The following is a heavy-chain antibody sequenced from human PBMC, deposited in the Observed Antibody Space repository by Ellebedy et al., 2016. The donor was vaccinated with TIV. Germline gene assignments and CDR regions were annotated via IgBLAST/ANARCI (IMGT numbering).Heavy chain of an antibody. CDR3: ARGGLYGTSVEGFDY. J-gene: IGHJ4*02. CDR2: ISSDGSSK. Sequence: PGGSLRLSCAASGFTFSTYAVHWVRQAPDKGLEWVAVISSDGSSKYYANSVKGRFTMSRDNSKNTLYLQMKSLRPEDTDVYYCARGGLYGTSVEGFDYWGQGTLVTVSS. D-gene: IGHD4-17*01. CDR1: GFTFSTYA. V-gene: IGHV3-30-3*01.